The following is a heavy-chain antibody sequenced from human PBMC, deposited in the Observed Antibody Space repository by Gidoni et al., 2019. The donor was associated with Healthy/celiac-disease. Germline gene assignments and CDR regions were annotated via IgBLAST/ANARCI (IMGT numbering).Heavy chain of an antibody. D-gene: IGHD6-13*01. V-gene: IGHV4-38-2*02. CDR1: GYSISSGYY. J-gene: IGHJ5*02. CDR3: ARDVRIAAAVNWFDP. CDR2: IYHSGST. Sequence: QVQLQESGPGLVKPSETLSLTCPVSGYSISSGYYWGWIRQPPGKGLEWIGSIYHSGSTYYNPSLKSRVTISVDTSKNQFSLKLSSVTAADTAVYYCARDVRIAAAVNWFDPWGQGTLVTVSS.